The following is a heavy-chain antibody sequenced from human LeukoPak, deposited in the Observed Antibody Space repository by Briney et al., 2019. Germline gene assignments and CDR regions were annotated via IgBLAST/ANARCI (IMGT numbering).Heavy chain of an antibody. J-gene: IGHJ4*02. CDR3: ARDTHSRYGGNENDY. Sequence: GGSLRLSCAASGFTFSSYEMNWVRQAPGKGLEWVSSISSSSSYIYYADSVKGRFTISRDNAKNSLYLQMNSLRAEDTAVYYCARDTHSRYGGNENDYWGQGTLVTVSS. D-gene: IGHD4-23*01. V-gene: IGHV3-21*01. CDR2: ISSSSSYI. CDR1: GFTFSSYE.